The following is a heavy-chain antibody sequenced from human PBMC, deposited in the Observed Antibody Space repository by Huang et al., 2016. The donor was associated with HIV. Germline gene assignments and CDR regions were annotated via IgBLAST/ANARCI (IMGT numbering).Heavy chain of an antibody. CDR3: ARDFSSGWLDY. V-gene: IGHV1-18*01. Sequence: QVHLVQSGGEVKKPGASVKVSCKASGYKFINYDLTWVRQAPGQVLQWMGWISIYNGHTNYPQNLQGRVTVTTDRSTNTAYMELRNLRSDDTAVYYCARDFSSGWLDYWGQGTPVTVSS. CDR2: ISIYNGHT. CDR1: GYKFINYD. D-gene: IGHD6-19*01. J-gene: IGHJ4*02.